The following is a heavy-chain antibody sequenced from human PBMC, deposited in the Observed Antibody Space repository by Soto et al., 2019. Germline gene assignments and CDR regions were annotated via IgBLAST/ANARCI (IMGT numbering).Heavy chain of an antibody. D-gene: IGHD2-2*01. V-gene: IGHV3-33*01. Sequence: PGESLRLSCAASGFPFSSYGMHWVRQAPGKGLEWVAVIWYDGSNKYYADSVKGRLTISRDNSKNTLYLQMNSLRAEDTAVYYCARDRIPAPFDYWGQGTLVTVSS. CDR3: ARDRIPAPFDY. J-gene: IGHJ4*02. CDR2: IWYDGSNK. CDR1: GFPFSSYG.